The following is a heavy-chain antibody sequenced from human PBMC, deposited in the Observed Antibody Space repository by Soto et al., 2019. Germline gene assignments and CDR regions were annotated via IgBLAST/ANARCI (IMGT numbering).Heavy chain of an antibody. CDR3: ARRLRISGHSYGMDV. J-gene: IGHJ6*02. Sequence: QLQLQESGPGLVKPSETLSLTCTVSGGSISSNNNYWGWFRQPPGKGLEWIGSISYSGNSFYDPSRNSRAYIXXDXSXXHFSLKVRSVTAADTAVYYCARRLRISGHSYGMDVWGQGTTVTVSS. V-gene: IGHV4-39*02. CDR2: ISYSGNS. CDR1: GGSISSNNNY. D-gene: IGHD3-10*01.